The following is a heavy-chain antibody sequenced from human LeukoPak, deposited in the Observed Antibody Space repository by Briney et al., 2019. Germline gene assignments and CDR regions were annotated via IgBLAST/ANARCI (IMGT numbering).Heavy chain of an antibody. Sequence: PGGPLRLSCEAPGFTFSGYGMPWVRQAQGKGLEWVAVIWYDGSNKYYADSVKGRFTISRDNSKNTLYLQMNSLKTEDTAVYYCATIYAVAGLPFDYWGQGTLVTVSS. J-gene: IGHJ4*02. V-gene: IGHV3-33*08. CDR1: GFTFSGYG. CDR3: ATIYAVAGLPFDY. D-gene: IGHD6-13*01. CDR2: IWYDGSNK.